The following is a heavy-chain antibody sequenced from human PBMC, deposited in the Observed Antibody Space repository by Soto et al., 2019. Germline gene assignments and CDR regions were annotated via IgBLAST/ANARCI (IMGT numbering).Heavy chain of an antibody. CDR2: IHHSGST. J-gene: IGHJ3*02. CDR3: TSKFGPLLADAFDT. Sequence: SETLALTCPVSGASIYNGGYFWGWIRQSPGKGLEWIGHIHHSGSTYNNPSLKSRVTLSVDKSKNEFSLKMTSVTAADTAVYYCTSKFGPLLADAFDTWGQGTMVTVSS. D-gene: IGHD3-10*01. CDR1: GASIYNGGYF. V-gene: IGHV4-30-2*06.